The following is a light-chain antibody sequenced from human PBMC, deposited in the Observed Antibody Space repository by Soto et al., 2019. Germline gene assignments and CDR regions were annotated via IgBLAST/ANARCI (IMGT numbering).Light chain of an antibody. CDR1: QSVNNN. CDR2: GAS. Sequence: EIILTQSPASLSVSPGERATLSCRASQSVNNNLAWYQQKPGQAPRLLIYGASTRATGIPGRSRGSGSGTEFTLTITSLQSEDFAVYFCQQYNNLPPDTFGQGTKLEIK. CDR3: QQYNNLPPDT. V-gene: IGKV3-15*01. J-gene: IGKJ2*01.